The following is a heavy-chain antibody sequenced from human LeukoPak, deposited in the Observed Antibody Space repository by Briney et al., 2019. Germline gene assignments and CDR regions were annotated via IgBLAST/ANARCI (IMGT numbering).Heavy chain of an antibody. CDR2: ISGSGGKT. Sequence: GGSLRLSCAASGLTFSSYGMSWVRQAPGKGLDWVSAISGSGGKTYYADSVKGRFTISRDNSKNTLYLQMNSLRAEDTAVYYCAKDQVGAILWFDNWGQGTLVTVSS. J-gene: IGHJ4*02. D-gene: IGHD1-26*01. CDR1: GLTFSSYG. CDR3: AKDQVGAILWFDN. V-gene: IGHV3-23*01.